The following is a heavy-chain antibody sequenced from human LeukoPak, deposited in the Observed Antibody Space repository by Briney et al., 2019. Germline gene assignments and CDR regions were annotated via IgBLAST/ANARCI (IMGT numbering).Heavy chain of an antibody. D-gene: IGHD6-19*01. CDR3: AKGSKAVLFTRDHYMDV. J-gene: IGHJ6*03. V-gene: IGHV3-23*01. Sequence: QPGGSLRLSCAASGFTFSSYAMSWVRQAPGKGLEWVSAISGSGGSTYYADSVKGRFTISRDNSKNTLYLQMNSLRAEDTAVYFCAKGSKAVLFTRDHYMDVWGKGTTVTISS. CDR2: ISGSGGST. CDR1: GFTFSSYA.